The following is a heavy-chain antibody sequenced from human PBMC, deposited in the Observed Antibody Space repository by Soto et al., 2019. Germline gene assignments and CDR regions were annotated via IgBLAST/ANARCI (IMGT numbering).Heavy chain of an antibody. CDR3: ARAQARSYYSFDP. Sequence: GGSLRLSCAASGFTFSGYWMHWVRQAPGKGLEWVSRITSDGSGTAYADSVKGRFSISRDNAKNSLYLQMNSLRAEDTAVYYCARAQARSYYSFDPWGQGTLVTVSS. D-gene: IGHD3-10*01. CDR2: ITSDGSGT. J-gene: IGHJ5*02. V-gene: IGHV3-74*03. CDR1: GFTFSGYW.